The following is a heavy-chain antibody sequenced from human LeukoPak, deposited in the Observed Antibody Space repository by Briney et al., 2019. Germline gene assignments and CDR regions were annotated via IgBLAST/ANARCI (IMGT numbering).Heavy chain of an antibody. CDR2: ISYDGTIR. V-gene: IGHV3-30*18. CDR1: GLTFSSYG. J-gene: IGHJ5*02. Sequence: GGSLRLSCAASGLTFSSYGMHWVRQAPGKGLEWVAVISYDGTIRSYADSVKGRFTISRDNSKNTLYLQMNSLTAEDTALYYCAKGGCSSTTCYLANPWGQGTLVTVSS. CDR3: AKGGCSSTTCYLANP. D-gene: IGHD2-2*01.